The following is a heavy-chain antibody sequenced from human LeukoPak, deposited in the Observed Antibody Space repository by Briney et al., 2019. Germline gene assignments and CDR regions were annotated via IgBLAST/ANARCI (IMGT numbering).Heavy chain of an antibody. V-gene: IGHV3-48*04. CDR1: GFTFSSYS. J-gene: IGHJ3*02. Sequence: GGSLRLSCAASGFTFSSYSMNWVRQAPGKGLEWVSYISSSSSTIYYADSVKGRFTISRDNAKNSLYLQMNSLRAEDTALYYCAKDMLHCSSTSCYIGTAHDAFDIWGQGTMVTVSS. D-gene: IGHD2-2*01. CDR3: AKDMLHCSSTSCYIGTAHDAFDI. CDR2: ISSSSSTI.